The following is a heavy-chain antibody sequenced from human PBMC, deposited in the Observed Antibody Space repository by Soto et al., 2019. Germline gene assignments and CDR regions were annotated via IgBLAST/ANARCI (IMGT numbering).Heavy chain of an antibody. CDR1: GFRLSSYP. V-gene: IGHV3-30-3*01. CDR3: ARTFDMVSYYFDS. D-gene: IGHD3-10*01. CDR2: ISYDGSDQ. Sequence: QVQLVESGGDVVQPGTSLRLSCVTSGFRLSSYPLHWVRQAPGKGLEWVGVISYDGSDQYYADSVKGRFTISRDNPKSTLYVHVSRLTPEDTAVYFCARTFDMVSYYFDSWGQGTLVTVSS. J-gene: IGHJ4*02.